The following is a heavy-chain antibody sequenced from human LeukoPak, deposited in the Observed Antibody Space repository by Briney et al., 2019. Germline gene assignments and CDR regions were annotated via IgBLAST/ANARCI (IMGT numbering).Heavy chain of an antibody. CDR2: IYTSGST. V-gene: IGHV4-4*08. CDR3: ARRPTLTSGGNFDY. D-gene: IGHD1-14*01. CDR1: GGSISSYY. Sequence: PSETLSLTCTVSGGSISSYYWSWIRQPPGKGLEWIGYIYTSGSTNYNPSLKSRVTISVDTSKNQLSLKLSSVTAADTAVYYCARRPTLTSGGNFDYWGQGTLVTVSS. J-gene: IGHJ4*02.